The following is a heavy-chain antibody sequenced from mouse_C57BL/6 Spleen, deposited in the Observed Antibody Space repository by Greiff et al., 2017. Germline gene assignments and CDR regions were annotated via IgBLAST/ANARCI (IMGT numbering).Heavy chain of an antibody. CDR3: ARGGLPDY. D-gene: IGHD2-4*01. CDR1: GYAFSSSW. CDR2: IYPGDGDT. Sequence: LQESGPELVKPGASVKISCKASGYAFSSSWMNWVKQRPGKGLEWIGRIYPGDGDTNYNGKFKGKATLTADKSSSTAYMQLSGLTSEDSAVYFCARGGLPDYWGQGTTLTVSS. J-gene: IGHJ2*01. V-gene: IGHV1-82*01.